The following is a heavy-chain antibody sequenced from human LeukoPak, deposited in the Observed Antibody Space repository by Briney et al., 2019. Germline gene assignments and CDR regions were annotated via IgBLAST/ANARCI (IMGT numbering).Heavy chain of an antibody. J-gene: IGHJ3*02. CDR2: IYYSGST. D-gene: IGHD4-11*01. CDR1: GGSISSSSYY. V-gene: IGHV4-39*07. Sequence: KASETLSLTCTVSGGSISSSSYYWGWIRQPPGKGLEWIGSIYYSGSTYYNPSLRSRVTISVDTSKSQFSLKLSSVTAADTAVYYCARKGLPTADAFDIWGQGTMVTVSS. CDR3: ARKGLPTADAFDI.